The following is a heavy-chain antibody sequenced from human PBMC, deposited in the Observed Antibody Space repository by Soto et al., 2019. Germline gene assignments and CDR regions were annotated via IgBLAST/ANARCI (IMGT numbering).Heavy chain of an antibody. D-gene: IGHD3-3*01. CDR2: IKQDGSEK. Sequence: EVQLVESGGGLVQPGGSLRLSCAASGFTFSSYWMSWVRQAPGKGLEWVANIKQDGSEKYYVDSVKGRFTISRDNAKKSLYLQRNSLRAEDTAVYYCARVSAVVTIFGVAPLCYWGQGPLVTVSS. J-gene: IGHJ4*02. CDR1: GFTFSSYW. V-gene: IGHV3-7*01. CDR3: ARVSAVVTIFGVAPLCY.